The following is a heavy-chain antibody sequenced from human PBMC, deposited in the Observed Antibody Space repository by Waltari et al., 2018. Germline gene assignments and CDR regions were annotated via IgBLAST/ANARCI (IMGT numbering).Heavy chain of an antibody. V-gene: IGHV1-69*05. J-gene: IGHJ6*03. D-gene: IGHD5-12*01. CDR3: ARYSGYDSGRGHYYYYYMDV. Sequence: QVQLVQSGAEVKKPGSSVKVSCKASGGTFSSYAISWVRQAPGQGLEWMGGITPIFGTANDAQKFQGRVTITTDESTSTAYMELSSLRSEDTAVYYCARYSGYDSGRGHYYYYYMDVWGKGTTVTVSS. CDR2: ITPIFGTA. CDR1: GGTFSSYA.